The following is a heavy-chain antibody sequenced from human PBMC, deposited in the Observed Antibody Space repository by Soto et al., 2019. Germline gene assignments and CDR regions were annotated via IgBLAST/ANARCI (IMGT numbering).Heavy chain of an antibody. D-gene: IGHD4-17*01. CDR1: GGSISSGGYS. Sequence: LQLQESGSGLVKPSQTLSLTCAVSGGSISSGGYSWSWIRQPPGKGLEWIGYIYHRGSTYYNPSLKSRVTVSVDRSKNQFSLKLSSVTAADTAVYYCARGMTTVTTYDYWGPGTLVTVSS. J-gene: IGHJ4*02. CDR3: ARGMTTVTTYDY. CDR2: IYHRGST. V-gene: IGHV4-30-2*01.